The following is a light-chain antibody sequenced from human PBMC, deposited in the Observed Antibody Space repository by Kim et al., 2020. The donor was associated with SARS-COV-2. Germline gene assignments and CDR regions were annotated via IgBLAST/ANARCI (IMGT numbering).Light chain of an antibody. J-gene: IGKJ2*01. CDR3: QQYYSSPHT. V-gene: IGKV4-1*01. CDR2: WAS. CDR1: QSVLYSSNNKNC. Sequence: DIVMTQSPDSLAVSLGERATINCKSSQSVLYSSNNKNCLAWYQQKPGQPTKLLIYWASTRESGVPDRFSGSGSGTDFTLTISSLQAEDVAVYYCQQYYSSPHTFGQGTKLEI.